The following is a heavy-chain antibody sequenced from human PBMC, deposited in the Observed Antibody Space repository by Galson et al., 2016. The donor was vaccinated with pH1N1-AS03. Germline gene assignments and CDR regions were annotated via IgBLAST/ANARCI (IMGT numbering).Heavy chain of an antibody. V-gene: IGHV1-69*06. CDR2: IIAIFGTP. D-gene: IGHD5-18*01. J-gene: IGHJ3*02. CDR1: GVTFRNFV. Sequence: SVKVSCKASGVTFRNFVISWVRQAPGQGLEWVGGIIAIFGTPKHAQKFQGRVTITADKSTSTAYMELSSLTAEDTAVYYCARGRGYNYGSVGAAFDIWGQGTTVTVSS. CDR3: ARGRGYNYGSVGAAFDI.